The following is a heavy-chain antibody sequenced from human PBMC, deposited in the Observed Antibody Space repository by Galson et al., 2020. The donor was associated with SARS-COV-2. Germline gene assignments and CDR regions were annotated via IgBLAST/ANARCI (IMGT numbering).Heavy chain of an antibody. CDR2: IYYSGST. J-gene: IGHJ4*02. CDR3: ARAAFITGTPDY. CDR1: GGSISSYY. V-gene: IGHV4-59*01. Sequence: SETLSLTCTVSGGSISSYYWSWIRQPPGKGLEWIGYIYYSGSTNYNPSLKSRVTISVDTSKNQFSLKLSSVTAADTAVYYCARAAFITGTPDYWGQGTLVTVSS. D-gene: IGHD1-7*01.